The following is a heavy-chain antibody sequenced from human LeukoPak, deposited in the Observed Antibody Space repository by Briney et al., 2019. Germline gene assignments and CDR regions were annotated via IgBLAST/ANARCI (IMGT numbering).Heavy chain of an antibody. V-gene: IGHV4-34*01. CDR1: GDSCSRYY. J-gene: IGHJ6*03. Sequence: SETLSLTCAAYGDSCSRYYWTWIRKSPGKGLNWLGEINPSGSPDYNPSLKSRATISVDTSKNQFSLRLASVTAADTAVYYCASVRHDPLEYYYYIDVWGKGTTVTVSS. CDR3: ASVRHDPLEYYYYIDV. D-gene: IGHD2/OR15-2a*01. CDR2: INPSGSP.